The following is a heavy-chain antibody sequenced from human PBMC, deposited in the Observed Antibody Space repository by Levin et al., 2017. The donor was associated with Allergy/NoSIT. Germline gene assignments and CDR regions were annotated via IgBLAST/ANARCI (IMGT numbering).Heavy chain of an antibody. Sequence: ASVKVSCRASGYIFSTYGTSWVRQVPGQGLEWMGWIRTHNGYTYLAEKFQGKVTMTTDTSTRSVYMDMTRLRSDDTAVYYCARGGGASSVPDALDIWGQGTMVTVSS. V-gene: IGHV1-18*01. CDR1: GYIFSTYG. CDR3: ARGGGASSVPDALDI. CDR2: IRTHNGYT. J-gene: IGHJ3*02. D-gene: IGHD2-21*01.